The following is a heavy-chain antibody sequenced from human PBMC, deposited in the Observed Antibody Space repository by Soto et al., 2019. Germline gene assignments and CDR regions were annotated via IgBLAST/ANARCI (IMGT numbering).Heavy chain of an antibody. Sequence: VASVKVSCKASGGTFSSYAISWVRQAPGQGLEWMGGIIPIFGTANYAQKFQGRVTITADKSTSTAYMELSSLRSEDTAVYYCASAVVVPAAKSYYGMDVWGQGTTVTVSS. CDR2: IIPIFGTA. V-gene: IGHV1-69*06. CDR3: ASAVVVPAAKSYYGMDV. J-gene: IGHJ6*02. D-gene: IGHD2-2*01. CDR1: GGTFSSYA.